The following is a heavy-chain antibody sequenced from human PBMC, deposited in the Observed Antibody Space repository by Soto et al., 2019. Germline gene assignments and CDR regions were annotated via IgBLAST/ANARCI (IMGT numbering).Heavy chain of an antibody. CDR2: ISGSGGST. CDR1: GFTFSSYA. V-gene: IGHV3-23*01. Sequence: EVQLLESGGGLVQPGGSLRLSCPASGFTFSSYAMSWVRQAPGKGLEWVSAISGSGGSTYYADSVKGRFTISRDNSKNTLYLQMNSLRAEDTAVYYCAKVSGYSYGRLDYWGQGTLVTVSS. J-gene: IGHJ4*02. CDR3: AKVSGYSYGRLDY. D-gene: IGHD5-18*01.